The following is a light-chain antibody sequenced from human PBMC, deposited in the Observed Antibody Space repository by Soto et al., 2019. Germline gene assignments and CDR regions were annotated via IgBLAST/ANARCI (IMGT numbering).Light chain of an antibody. CDR1: QDIRTA. J-gene: IGKJ2*01. Sequence: AIPLTQSPSSLSASVGDRVTITCWASQDIRTALAWFQHKPGKPPNLLIYDASSLERGVPSRFSGSGYGTDFSLPIGSLQPDDFATYYCQQFHTASYTFGQWTRLEIK. CDR2: DAS. CDR3: QQFHTASYT. V-gene: IGKV1-13*02.